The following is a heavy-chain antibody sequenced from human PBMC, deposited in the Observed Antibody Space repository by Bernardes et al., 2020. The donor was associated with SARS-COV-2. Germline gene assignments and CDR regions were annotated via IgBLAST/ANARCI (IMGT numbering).Heavy chain of an antibody. CDR2: ISGSGGST. D-gene: IGHD3-3*01. V-gene: IGHV3-23*01. CDR1: GFTFSSYA. Sequence: GRSLRLSCAASGFTFSSYAMSWVRQAPGKGLEWVSAISGSGGSTYYADSVKGRFTISRDNSKNTLYLLMSSLRAEDTALYYCAKKPYYDFWSVYYSYFDYWGQGTLVTVSS. CDR3: AKKPYYDFWSVYYSYFDY. J-gene: IGHJ4*02.